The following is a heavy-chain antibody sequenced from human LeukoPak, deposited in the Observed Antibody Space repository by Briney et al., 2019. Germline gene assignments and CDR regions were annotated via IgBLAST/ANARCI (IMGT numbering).Heavy chain of an antibody. Sequence: PGGSLRLSCAASIFTFSTYAMSWVRQAPGKGLEWVSAISGSGSSTYYADSVRGRFTISRDNSKNTLYLQMNSLRAEDTAVYYSAKAHSGYPLADFQHWGQGTLVTVSS. CDR2: ISGSGSST. CDR1: IFTFSTYA. CDR3: AKAHSGYPLADFQH. J-gene: IGHJ1*01. V-gene: IGHV3-23*01. D-gene: IGHD3-22*01.